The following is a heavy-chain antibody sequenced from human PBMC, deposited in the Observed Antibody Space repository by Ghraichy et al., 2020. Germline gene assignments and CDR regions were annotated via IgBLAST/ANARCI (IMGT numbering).Heavy chain of an antibody. Sequence: GALRLSCAASGFTVSSNYMSWVRQAPGKGLEWVSVIYSGGSTYYADSVKGRFTISRDNSKNTLYLQMNSLRAEDTAVYYCARGPVTTYFDYWGQGTLVTVSS. CDR3: ARGPVTTYFDY. D-gene: IGHD4-17*01. CDR1: GFTVSSNY. CDR2: IYSGGST. J-gene: IGHJ4*02. V-gene: IGHV3-53*01.